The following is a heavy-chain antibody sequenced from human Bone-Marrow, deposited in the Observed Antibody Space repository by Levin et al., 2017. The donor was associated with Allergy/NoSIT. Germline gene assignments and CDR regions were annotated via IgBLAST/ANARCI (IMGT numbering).Heavy chain of an antibody. Sequence: ASVKVSCKASGYSFTDHFIHWVRQAPGQGLEWMGRIDPKSGGTSYAHNFQGRVSMTRDTSITTAYLELRGLRSDDTAVYFCAKFYSNGFESWGQGTLITVSS. CDR1: GYSFTDHF. CDR2: IDPKSGGT. V-gene: IGHV1-2*06. D-gene: IGHD4-11*01. CDR3: AKFYSNGFES. J-gene: IGHJ5*01.